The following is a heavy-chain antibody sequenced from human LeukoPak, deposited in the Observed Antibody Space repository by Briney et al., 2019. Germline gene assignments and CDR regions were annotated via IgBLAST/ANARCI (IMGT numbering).Heavy chain of an antibody. J-gene: IGHJ4*02. CDR3: ARGYTYQLVDY. CDR2: IYSGGST. D-gene: IGHD2-2*01. CDR1: GFTFSDYY. V-gene: IGHV3-66*01. Sequence: PGGSLRLSCAASGFTFSDYYMSWIRPAPGKGLECISVIYSGGSTYYADSVKGRFTISRDNSKNTLYLQMNSLRVEDTAVYYCARGYTYQLVDYWGQGTLVTVSS.